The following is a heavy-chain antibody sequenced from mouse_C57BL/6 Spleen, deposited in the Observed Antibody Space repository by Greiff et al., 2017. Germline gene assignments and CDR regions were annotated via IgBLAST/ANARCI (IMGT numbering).Heavy chain of an antibody. V-gene: IGHV1-76*01. CDR1: GYTFTDYY. Sequence: VQVVESGAELVRPGASVKLSCKASGYTFTDYYINWVKQRPGQGLEWIARIYPGSGNTYYNEKFKGKATLTAEKSSSTAYMQLSSLTSEDSAVYFGARSADFYFDYWGQGTTLTVSS. J-gene: IGHJ2*01. CDR3: ARSADFYFDY. CDR2: IYPGSGNT.